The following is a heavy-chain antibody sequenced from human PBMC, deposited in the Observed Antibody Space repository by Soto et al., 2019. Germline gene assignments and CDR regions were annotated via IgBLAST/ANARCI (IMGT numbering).Heavy chain of an antibody. J-gene: IGHJ4*02. CDR1: GYTFRNFG. CDR3: ARENSYFDY. V-gene: IGHV1-18*01. CDR2: ISAYNANA. Sequence: QIQLLQSGAEVKKPGASVKVTCKASGYTFRNFGISWVRQAPGQGLEWMGWISAYNANANYAQKFQGRLTMTADTSTSTAYMELRSLRSDDTAGYYCARENSYFDYWGQGTLVTVS.